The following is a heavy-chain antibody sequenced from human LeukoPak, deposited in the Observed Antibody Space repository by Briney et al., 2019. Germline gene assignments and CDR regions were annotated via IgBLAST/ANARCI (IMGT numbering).Heavy chain of an antibody. CDR1: GYTFTAYY. D-gene: IGHD3/OR15-3a*01. V-gene: IGHV1-2*02. Sequence: GASVKVSCKASGYTFTAYYLHWVRQAPGHGLEWMGWIDPDSGDTNYARKFQGRGTMTRDTSITTAYMELNSLRSDDTAVYYCARSSGTYYFDYWAQGTLVTVSS. CDR2: IDPDSGDT. J-gene: IGHJ4*02. CDR3: ARSSGTYYFDY.